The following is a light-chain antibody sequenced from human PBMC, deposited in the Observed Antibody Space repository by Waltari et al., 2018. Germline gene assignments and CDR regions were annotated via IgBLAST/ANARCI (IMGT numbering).Light chain of an antibody. Sequence: DVVMTQSPLSLPVTPGQPASIPCRSSQSLVHSDGKTYLNWLHQKPGQPPSRLIYQVSNRDSGVPDRFSGSGAGTGFTLKISRVEAEDVGVYYCVQGTYWPLTFGGGTKVEIK. CDR1: QSLVHSDGKTY. CDR2: QVS. V-gene: IGKV2-30*02. CDR3: VQGTYWPLT. J-gene: IGKJ4*01.